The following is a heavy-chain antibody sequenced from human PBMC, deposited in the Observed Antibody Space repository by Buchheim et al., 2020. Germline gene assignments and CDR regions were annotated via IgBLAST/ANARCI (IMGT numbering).Heavy chain of an antibody. CDR1: GFTFSSYA. Sequence: VQLVESGGGVVQPGGSLRLSCAASGFTFSSYAMSWVRQAPGKGLEWVSAISGSGGSTYYADSVKGRFTISRDNSKNTLYLQMNSLRAEDTAVYYCAKDLTDCSSTSCYIVLEYFQHWGQGTL. CDR3: AKDLTDCSSTSCYIVLEYFQH. J-gene: IGHJ1*01. V-gene: IGHV3-23*04. D-gene: IGHD2-2*02. CDR2: ISGSGGST.